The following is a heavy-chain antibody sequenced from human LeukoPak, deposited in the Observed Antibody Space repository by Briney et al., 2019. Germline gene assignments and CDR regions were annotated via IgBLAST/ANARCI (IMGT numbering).Heavy chain of an antibody. CDR3: ARDKGMGDPFPPDYFDY. Sequence: PGGSLRLSCAASGFTFSSYGMHWVRQAPGKGLEWVAVISYDGSNKYYADSVKGRFTISRDNSKNTLYLQMNSLRAEDTAVYYCARDKGMGDPFPPDYFDYWGQGTLVTVSS. J-gene: IGHJ4*02. V-gene: IGHV3-30*19. CDR1: GFTFSSYG. CDR2: ISYDGSNK. D-gene: IGHD3-16*01.